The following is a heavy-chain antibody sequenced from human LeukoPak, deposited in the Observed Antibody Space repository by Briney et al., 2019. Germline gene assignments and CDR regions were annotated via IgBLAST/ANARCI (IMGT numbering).Heavy chain of an antibody. CDR2: IYSGGST. CDR3: ARDKGVLERARVRYYYGMDV. CDR1: GFTVSSNY. D-gene: IGHD1-1*01. Sequence: GGSLRLACAASGFTVSSNYMSWVRQAPGKGLEWVSVIYSGGSTYYADSVKGRFTISRDNSKNTLYLQMNSLRAEDTAVYYCARDKGVLERARVRYYYGMDVWGQGTTVTVSS. V-gene: IGHV3-66*01. J-gene: IGHJ6*02.